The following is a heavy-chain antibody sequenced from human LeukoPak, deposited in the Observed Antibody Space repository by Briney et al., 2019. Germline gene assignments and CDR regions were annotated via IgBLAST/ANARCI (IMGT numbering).Heavy chain of an antibody. CDR1: AFTFSDYG. CDR3: AREDDSWGPNNLDL. D-gene: IGHD7-27*01. Sequence: GGSLRLSCAASAFTFSDYGMNWVRQAPGKGLEWISYIDTSSSTMYYADSVMGRFTISRDNAKESLYLQMNSLRDEDTAVYYCAREDDSWGPNNLDLWGQGTMVTVSS. V-gene: IGHV3-48*02. CDR2: IDTSSSTM. J-gene: IGHJ3*01.